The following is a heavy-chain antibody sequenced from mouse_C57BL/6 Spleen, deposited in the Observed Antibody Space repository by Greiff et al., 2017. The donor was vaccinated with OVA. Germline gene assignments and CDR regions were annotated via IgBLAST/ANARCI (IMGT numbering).Heavy chain of an antibody. CDR2: IRSKSNNYAT. CDR1: GFSFNTYA. CDR3: VSHGSPYAMDY. J-gene: IGHJ4*01. D-gene: IGHD1-1*01. V-gene: IGHV10-1*01. Sequence: EVQLVESGGGLVQPKGSLKLSCAASGFSFNTYAMNWVRQAPGKGLEWVARIRSKSNNYATYYADSVKDRFTISRDDSESMLYLQMNNLKTEDTAMYYCVSHGSPYAMDYWGQGTSVTVSS.